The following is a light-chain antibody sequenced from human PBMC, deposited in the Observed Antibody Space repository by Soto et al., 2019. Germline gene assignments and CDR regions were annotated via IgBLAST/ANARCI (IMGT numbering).Light chain of an antibody. J-gene: IGLJ2*01. Sequence: QSVLTQPASVSGSPGQSITISCTGTSSDVGGYNYVSWYQQHPGKAPKLMIYEVSNRPSGVSDRFSGSKSGNTASLTISGLQAEDEADYYCISYTTSSTVLFGGGTKVTVL. CDR1: SSDVGGYNY. CDR2: EVS. V-gene: IGLV2-14*01. CDR3: ISYTTSSTVL.